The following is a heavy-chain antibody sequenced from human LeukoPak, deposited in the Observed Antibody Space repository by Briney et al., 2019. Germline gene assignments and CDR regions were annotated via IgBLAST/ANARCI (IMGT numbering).Heavy chain of an antibody. Sequence: SETLSLTCTVSGDSISSYYCSWIRQPPGKGLEWIGYIYYSGSPSYNPSLKSRVPISLGTSNNPLSLKLRSVTAADTAVYYCARSKGRVSWFDPWGQGTLVTVSS. CDR1: GDSISSYY. V-gene: IGHV4-59*01. CDR2: IYYSGSP. D-gene: IGHD4-11*01. J-gene: IGHJ5*02. CDR3: ARSKGRVSWFDP.